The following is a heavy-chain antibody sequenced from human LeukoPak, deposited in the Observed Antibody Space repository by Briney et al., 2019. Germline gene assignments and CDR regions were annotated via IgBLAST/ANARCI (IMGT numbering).Heavy chain of an antibody. CDR3: ARGTYDTGNFDY. Sequence: ASVKVSCKASGYTFTGFYMHWVRQAPGQGLEWMGWINPNSGGTNYAQKFQGRVTMTRDTSISTAYMELSRLRSDDTAVYYCARGTYDTGNFDYWGQGTLVTVSS. CDR1: GYTFTGFY. V-gene: IGHV1-2*02. D-gene: IGHD3-22*01. CDR2: INPNSGGT. J-gene: IGHJ4*02.